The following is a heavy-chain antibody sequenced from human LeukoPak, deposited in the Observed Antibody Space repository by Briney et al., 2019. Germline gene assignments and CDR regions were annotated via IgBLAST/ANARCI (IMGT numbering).Heavy chain of an antibody. CDR1: GYTFTGYY. D-gene: IGHD3-3*01. J-gene: IGHJ5*02. Sequence: ASVKVSCKASGYTFTGYYMHWVRQAPGQGLEWMGWINPNSGGTNCAQKFQGRVTMTRDTSISTAYMELSRLRSDDTAVYYCARDASITIFGVVGGFDPWGQGTLVTVSS. V-gene: IGHV1-2*02. CDR2: INPNSGGT. CDR3: ARDASITIFGVVGGFDP.